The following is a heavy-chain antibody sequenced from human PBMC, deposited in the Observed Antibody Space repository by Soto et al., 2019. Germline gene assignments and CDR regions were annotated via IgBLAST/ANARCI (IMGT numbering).Heavy chain of an antibody. Sequence: GGSLRLSCAASGFTFSSYGMHWVRQAPGKGLEWVAVISYDGSNKYYADSVKGRFTISRDNSKNTLYLQMNSLRAEDTAVYYCANPTPSNDYGDYWGQGTLVTVSS. CDR1: GFTFSSYG. CDR3: ANPTPSNDYGDY. J-gene: IGHJ4*02. V-gene: IGHV3-30*18. CDR2: ISYDGSNK. D-gene: IGHD4-4*01.